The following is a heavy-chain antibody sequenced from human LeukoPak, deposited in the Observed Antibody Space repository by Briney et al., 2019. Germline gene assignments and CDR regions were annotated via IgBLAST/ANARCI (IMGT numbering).Heavy chain of an antibody. CDR2: ISGSGGST. D-gene: IGHD6-13*01. CDR1: GFTFSSYA. Sequence: GGSLRLSCVASGFTFSSYAMSWVRQAPGKGLEWVSGISGSGGSTYYADSVKGRFTISRDNSKNTLYLQMNSLRAEDTAVYYCARYSSSWYDYFDYWGQGTLVTVSS. V-gene: IGHV3-23*01. CDR3: ARYSSSWYDYFDY. J-gene: IGHJ4*02.